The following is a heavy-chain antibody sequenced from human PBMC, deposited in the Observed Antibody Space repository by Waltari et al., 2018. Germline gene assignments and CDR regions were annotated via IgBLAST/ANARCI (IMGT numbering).Heavy chain of an antibody. CDR3: ARSRRGTAEVNAFDV. J-gene: IGHJ3*01. Sequence: EVQLVESGGGLVQPGGSLGLSGAASGFAFSSYDLHWVRQAPGKGLEYVSAISSDGINTYYTNSVKGRFKISRDNSKNTLYLQMGSLRPEDMAVYYCARSRRGTAEVNAFDVWGQGTMVTVSS. CDR1: GFAFSSYD. V-gene: IGHV3-64*01. D-gene: IGHD5-18*01. CDR2: ISSDGINT.